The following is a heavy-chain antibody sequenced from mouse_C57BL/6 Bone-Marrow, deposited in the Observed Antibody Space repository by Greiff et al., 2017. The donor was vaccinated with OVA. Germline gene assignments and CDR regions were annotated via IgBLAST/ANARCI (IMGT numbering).Heavy chain of an antibody. J-gene: IGHJ3*01. CDR2: ISSGGSYT. CDR3: ARHPSMITRFAY. V-gene: IGHV5-6*01. Sequence: ELHLVESGGDLVKPGGSLKLSCAASGFTFSSYGMSWVRQTPDKRLEWVATISSGGSYTYYPDSVKGRFTISRDNAKNTLYLQMSSLKSEDTAMYYCARHPSMITRFAYWGQGTLVTVSA. CDR1: GFTFSSYG. D-gene: IGHD2-4*01.